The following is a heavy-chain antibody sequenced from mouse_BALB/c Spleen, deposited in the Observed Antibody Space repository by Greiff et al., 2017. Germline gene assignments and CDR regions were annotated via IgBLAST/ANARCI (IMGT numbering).Heavy chain of an antibody. CDR3: ANYYGSSYGFAY. Sequence: VHVKQSGPELVKPGASVKVSCKASGYAFTSYNMYWVKQSHGKSLEWIGYIDPYNGGTSYNQKFKGKATLTVDKSSSTAYMHLNSLTSEDSAVYYCANYYGSSYGFAYWGQGTLVTVSA. CDR1: GYAFTSYN. J-gene: IGHJ3*01. CDR2: IDPYNGGT. D-gene: IGHD1-1*01. V-gene: IGHV1S135*01.